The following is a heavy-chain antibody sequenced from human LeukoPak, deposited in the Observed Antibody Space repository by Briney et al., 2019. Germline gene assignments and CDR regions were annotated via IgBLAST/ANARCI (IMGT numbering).Heavy chain of an antibody. D-gene: IGHD3-22*01. Sequence: GASVKVSCKASGYTFTSYYMHWVRQAPGQGLEWMGWINPNSGDTNFAQNFQGRVTVTGDTSISTAFMEVTRLRSDDTAVYYCARDLSYFDSSGYSSRNVFDIWGQGTMVTVSS. CDR1: GYTFTSYY. CDR2: INPNSGDT. V-gene: IGHV1-2*02. CDR3: ARDLSYFDSSGYSSRNVFDI. J-gene: IGHJ3*02.